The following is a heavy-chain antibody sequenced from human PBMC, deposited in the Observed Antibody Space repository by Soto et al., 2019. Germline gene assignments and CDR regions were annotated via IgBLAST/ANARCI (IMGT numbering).Heavy chain of an antibody. CDR2: IIPILGIA. CDR3: ARAYCSGGSCYSGHDAFDI. J-gene: IGHJ3*02. CDR1: VGTFSSYT. D-gene: IGHD2-15*01. V-gene: IGHV1-69*02. Sequence: GASVKVSCKASVGTFSSYTISWVRQAPGQGLEWMGRIIPILGIANYAQKFQGRVTITADKSTSTAYMELSSLRSEDTAVYYCARAYCSGGSCYSGHDAFDIWGQGTMVTVSS.